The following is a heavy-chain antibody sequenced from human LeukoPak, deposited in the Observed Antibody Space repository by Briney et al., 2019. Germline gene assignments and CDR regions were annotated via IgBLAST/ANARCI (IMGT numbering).Heavy chain of an antibody. V-gene: IGHV3-43*01. D-gene: IGHD3-22*01. CDR2: ISWDGGST. CDR3: AKGYYYDTPGGMDV. CDR1: GFTFDDYT. J-gene: IGHJ6*02. Sequence: GGSLRLSCAASGFTFDDYTMHWVRQAPGKGLEWVSLISWDGGSTYYADSVKGRFTISRDNSKNSLYLQMNSLRTEDTALYYCAKGYYYDTPGGMDVWGQGTTVTVSS.